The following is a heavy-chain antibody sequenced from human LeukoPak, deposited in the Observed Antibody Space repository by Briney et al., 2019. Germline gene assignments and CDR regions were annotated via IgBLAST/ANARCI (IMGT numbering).Heavy chain of an antibody. CDR2: ISYSSSLT. CDR3: AKVIRGGYGMDV. CDR1: GFTFSSFG. Sequence: PGGSLGLSCAASGFTFSSFGMNWVRQAPGKGLEWVSYISYSSSLTDYADSVKGRFTISRDNAKNSLSLQLNSLRDEDTAVYFCAKVIRGGYGMDVWGQGTTVTVSS. D-gene: IGHD3-10*01. V-gene: IGHV3-48*02. J-gene: IGHJ6*02.